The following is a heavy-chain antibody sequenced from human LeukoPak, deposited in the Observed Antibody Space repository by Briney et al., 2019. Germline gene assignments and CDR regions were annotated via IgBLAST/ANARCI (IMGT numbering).Heavy chain of an antibody. V-gene: IGHV3-74*01. CDR3: ARDRGYVDY. Sequence: SCKASGFTFSNYWMHWVRQVPGKGLLWVSLINSDGSSTSYADSVKGRFTISRDNAKSALFLQMNSLRAEDTAVYYCARDRGYVDYWGQGTLVTVSS. CDR2: INSDGSST. J-gene: IGHJ4*02. CDR1: GFTFSNYW.